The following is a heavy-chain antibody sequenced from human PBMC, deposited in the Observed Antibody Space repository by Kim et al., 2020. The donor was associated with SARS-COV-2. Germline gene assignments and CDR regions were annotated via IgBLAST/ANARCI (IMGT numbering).Heavy chain of an antibody. CDR3: ARGVPITMNRGVIAVNNSHYSLDV. D-gene: IGHD3-10*01. CDR2: TSYDGETT. V-gene: IGHV3-30*04. Sequence: GGSLRLSCAASGFTFSDYALNWVRQAPGKGLEWVAVTSYDGETTFYADSVMGRFTISRDNSKNTLFLQMDSLTFEDTAVYYCARGVPITMNRGVIAVNNSHYSLDVWGEGTTVTVAS. CDR1: GFTFSDYA. J-gene: IGHJ6*04.